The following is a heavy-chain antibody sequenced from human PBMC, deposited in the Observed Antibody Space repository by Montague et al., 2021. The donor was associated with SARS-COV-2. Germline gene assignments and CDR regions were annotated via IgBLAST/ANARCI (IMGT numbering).Heavy chain of an antibody. CDR2: IYYSGSS. D-gene: IGHD1-26*01. V-gene: IGHV4-31*03. Sequence: TLSLTCSVSGGSISSAYYYWSWIRQHPGKDLEFIGYIYYSGSSFYNPSLKSRLTISIDKYKNRFYLRLSSVTAADTAIYFCANQSGCYYNYFDPWGQGTLVTVSS. J-gene: IGHJ4*02. CDR1: GGSISSAYYY. CDR3: ANQSGCYYNYFDP.